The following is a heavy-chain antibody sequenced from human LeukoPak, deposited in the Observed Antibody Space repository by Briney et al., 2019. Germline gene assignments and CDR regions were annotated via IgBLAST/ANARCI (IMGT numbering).Heavy chain of an antibody. J-gene: IGHJ6*02. V-gene: IGHV4-31*03. CDR1: GASISTPGYY. D-gene: IGHD2-21*02. CDR3: AREPCGGDCYPHYYYPLDV. Sequence: PSETLSLTCSVSGASISTPGYYWTWIRQSPRQGLEWIGYISHSGTAYSNPYLKSRLTLSVDTSQNQFSLHLRSVSDADTGVYYCAREPCGGDCYPHYYYPLDVWGQGTTVTVSS. CDR2: ISHSGTA.